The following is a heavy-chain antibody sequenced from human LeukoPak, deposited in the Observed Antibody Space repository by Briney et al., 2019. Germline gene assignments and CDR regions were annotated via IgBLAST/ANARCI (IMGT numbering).Heavy chain of an antibody. V-gene: IGHV3-48*02. CDR3: AREHEPMVVAATGFDY. D-gene: IGHD2-15*01. J-gene: IGHJ4*02. CDR1: GCTFSSYS. Sequence: PGGPLRLSCAASGCTFSSYSMSWVRQAPGKGLEWVSYISSSSGTIYYADSVKGRFTISRDNAKNSLYLQMNSLRDEDTAVYYCAREHEPMVVAATGFDYWGQGTLVTVSS. CDR2: ISSSSGTI.